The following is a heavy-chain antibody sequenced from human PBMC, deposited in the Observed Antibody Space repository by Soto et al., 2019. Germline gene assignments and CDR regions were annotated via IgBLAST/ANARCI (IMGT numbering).Heavy chain of an antibody. CDR3: ARHPGDYYFDY. CDR1: GGSINFNSHF. J-gene: IGHJ4*02. CDR2: LYYSGSA. D-gene: IGHD4-17*01. Sequence: SETLSLTCTVSGGSINFNSHFWGWIRQPPGKGLEWIGSLYYSGSAYYNASLKSRVTISEDTSKNQFSLRLSSVTAADTAIYFCARHPGDYYFDYWGQGTLVTVSS. V-gene: IGHV4-39*01.